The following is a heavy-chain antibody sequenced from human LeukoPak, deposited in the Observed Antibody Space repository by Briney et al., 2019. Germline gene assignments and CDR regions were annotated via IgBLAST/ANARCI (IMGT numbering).Heavy chain of an antibody. CDR2: IYYSGST. D-gene: IGHD4-23*01. CDR3: ARSDGGPFDY. Sequence: SETLSLTCTVSGGSISSYYWSWIRQPPGKGLEWIGYIYYSGSTNYNPSLKSRVTISVDTSKNQFSLKLSSVTAADTAVYYCARSDGGPFDYWGQGTLVTASS. J-gene: IGHJ4*02. CDR1: GGSISSYY. V-gene: IGHV4-59*01.